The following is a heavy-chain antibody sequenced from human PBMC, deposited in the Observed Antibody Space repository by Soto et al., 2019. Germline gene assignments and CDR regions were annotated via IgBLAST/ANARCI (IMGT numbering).Heavy chain of an antibody. CDR2: ISYDGSNK. J-gene: IGHJ6*02. D-gene: IGHD6-13*01. CDR1: GFSFSRYA. V-gene: IGHV3-30-3*01. CDR3: ARSAAAAGYYYYAIDV. Sequence: QVQLVESGGGVVQLGRSLRLSCAASGFSFSRYAMHWVRQAPGKGLEWVAVISYDGSNKYYADSVKGRFTISRDNSKNTLYLQMNSQRAEDTAVYYCARSAAAAGYYYYAIDVWGPGTTVTVSS.